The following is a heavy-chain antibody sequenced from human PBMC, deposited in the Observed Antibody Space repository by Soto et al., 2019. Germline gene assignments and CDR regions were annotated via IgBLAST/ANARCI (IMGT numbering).Heavy chain of an antibody. D-gene: IGHD3-3*01. CDR2: IYYSGST. CDR1: GGSISSSSYY. J-gene: IGHJ3*02. Sequence: QLQLQESGPGLVKPSETLSLTCTVSGGSISSSSYYWGWIRQPPGKGLEWIGSIYYSGSTYYNPSLKSRVTRSVATSKNQCSLTLSPVTAADTAVYYCVRHWVERFLESDLTRLKHAFDIWGQGTMVTVSS. CDR3: VRHWVERFLESDLTRLKHAFDI. V-gene: IGHV4-39*01.